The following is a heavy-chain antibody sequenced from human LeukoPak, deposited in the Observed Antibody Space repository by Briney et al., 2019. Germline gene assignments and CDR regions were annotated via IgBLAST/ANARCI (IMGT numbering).Heavy chain of an antibody. CDR3: AKGALPTAMLTPYFDY. J-gene: IGHJ4*02. CDR1: GFTVSSNY. D-gene: IGHD5-18*01. V-gene: IGHV3-53*01. CDR2: IYTGGST. Sequence: GGSLRLSCAASGFTVSSNYMSWVRQAPGKGLEWVSVIYTGGSTYYADSVKGRFTISRDNSKNTLFLQMNSLRAEDTAVYFCAKGALPTAMLTPYFDYWGQGTLVTVSS.